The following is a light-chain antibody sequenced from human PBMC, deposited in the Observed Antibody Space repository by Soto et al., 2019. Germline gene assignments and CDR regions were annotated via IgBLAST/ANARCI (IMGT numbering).Light chain of an antibody. CDR3: AAWDDSLNGYV. Sequence: QSVLIQPPSASGTPGQRVTVSCSGGSSNIGSYTVNWYQQLPGAAPKLLIYSNSQRPSGVPDRFSASKSGTSASLAISGLQSEDEADYYCAAWDDSLNGYVFGPGTKVTVL. J-gene: IGLJ1*01. CDR1: SSNIGSYT. CDR2: SNS. V-gene: IGLV1-44*01.